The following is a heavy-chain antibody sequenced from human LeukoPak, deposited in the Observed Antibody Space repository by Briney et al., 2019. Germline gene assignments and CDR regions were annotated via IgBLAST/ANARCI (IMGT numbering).Heavy chain of an antibody. CDR3: ARDSGPFGSGYCDAFDI. J-gene: IGHJ3*02. V-gene: IGHV4-31*03. D-gene: IGHD3-22*01. CDR1: GGSISSGGYY. Sequence: SETLSLTCTVSGGSISSGGYYWSWIRQHPGKGPEWIGYIYYSGSTYYNPSLKSRVTISVDTSKNQFSLKLSSVTAADTAVYYCARDSGPFGSGYCDAFDIWGQGTMVTVSS. CDR2: IYYSGST.